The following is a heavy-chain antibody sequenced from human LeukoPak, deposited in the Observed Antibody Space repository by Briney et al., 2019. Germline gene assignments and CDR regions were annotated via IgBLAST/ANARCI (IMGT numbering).Heavy chain of an antibody. J-gene: IGHJ4*02. D-gene: IGHD6-19*01. CDR1: GFTFSDFV. Sequence: PGRSLRLSCAASGFTFSDFVMHWVRQAPGKGLEWVAIISYDGDKRDYTHSVKGRFTISRDNSNNTLFLQMTSLRAEDTAVYYCARTFGSGWYDPLTYWGQGTLVTVPS. CDR2: ISYDGDKR. V-gene: IGHV3-30-3*01. CDR3: ARTFGSGWYDPLTY.